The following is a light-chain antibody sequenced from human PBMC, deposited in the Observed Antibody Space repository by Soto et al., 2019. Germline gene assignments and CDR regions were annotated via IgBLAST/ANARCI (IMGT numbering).Light chain of an antibody. V-gene: IGLV2-8*01. CDR2: EVS. Sequence: QSVLTQPPSASGSPGQSVTISCTGTSSDIGGYNYVSWYQQHPGKAPKLLIYEVSNRPSGVPDRFSGSKSGNTASLTVSGLQANGEADYYCTSYAGSNNLVFAGGTKLTVL. CDR3: TSYAGSNNLV. J-gene: IGLJ3*02. CDR1: SSDIGGYNY.